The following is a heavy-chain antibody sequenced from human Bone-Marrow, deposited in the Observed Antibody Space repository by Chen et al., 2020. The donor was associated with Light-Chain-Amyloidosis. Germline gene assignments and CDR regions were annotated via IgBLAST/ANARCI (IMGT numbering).Heavy chain of an antibody. CDR2: MSYSGST. CDR3: ARMFGFCSGGSCYSAYFDY. V-gene: IGHV4-39*01. CDR1: GGSISINSYY. J-gene: IGHJ4*02. Sequence: QLQLQESGPGLVRPSETLSLTCTVSGGSISINSYYWGWIRQPPGKGLEWIGSMSYSGSTYYSPSLKSRVTISVDTPKNQFSLRLNSVTAADTALYYCARMFGFCSGGSCYSAYFDYCGQGALVTVSS. D-gene: IGHD2-15*01.